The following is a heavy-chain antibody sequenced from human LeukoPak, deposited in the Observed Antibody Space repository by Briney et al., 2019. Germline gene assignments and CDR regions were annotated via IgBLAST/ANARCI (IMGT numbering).Heavy chain of an antibody. Sequence: ASDTLSLTCTVSGGSINSYFWGWVRQPAGKGLEWIGRIYIAGTTHLNPSLRSRLTMSVDTSKNLFSLNLSSVTAADTAVYYCARQGYGASWYHLDYWGRGTMVTVSS. CDR1: GGSINSYF. J-gene: IGHJ4*02. D-gene: IGHD6-13*01. CDR3: ARQGYGASWYHLDY. CDR2: IYIAGTT. V-gene: IGHV4-4*07.